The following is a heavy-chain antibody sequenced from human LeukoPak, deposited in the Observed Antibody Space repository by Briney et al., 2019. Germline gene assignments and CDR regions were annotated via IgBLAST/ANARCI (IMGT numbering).Heavy chain of an antibody. CDR1: GGSISSYY. CDR2: IYYSGST. J-gene: IGHJ5*02. Sequence: PSETLSLTCTVSGGSISSYYWSWIRQPPGKGLEWIGYIYYSGSTNYNPSLKSRVTISVDTSKNQFSLKLSSVTAADTAVYYCARGGHYYDSSGYLHWFDPWGQGTLVTVSS. D-gene: IGHD3-22*01. CDR3: ARGGHYYDSSGYLHWFDP. V-gene: IGHV4-59*01.